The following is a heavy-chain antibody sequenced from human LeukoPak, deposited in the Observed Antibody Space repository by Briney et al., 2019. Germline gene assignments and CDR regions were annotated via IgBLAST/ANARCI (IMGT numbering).Heavy chain of an antibody. D-gene: IGHD5-18*01. CDR2: ISYDGSNK. Sequence: GGSLRLSCAASGFTFSSYGMHWVRQAPGKGLEWVAVISYDGSNKYYADSVKGRFTISRDNSKNTLYLQMNSLRAEDTAVYYCARDRGYSMYYFDYWGQGTLVTVSS. J-gene: IGHJ4*02. CDR1: GFTFSSYG. V-gene: IGHV3-30*03. CDR3: ARDRGYSMYYFDY.